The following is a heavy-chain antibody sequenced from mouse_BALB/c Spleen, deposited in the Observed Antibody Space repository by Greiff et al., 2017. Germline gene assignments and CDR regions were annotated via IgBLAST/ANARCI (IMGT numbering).Heavy chain of an antibody. V-gene: IGHV3-2*02. CDR2: ISYSGST. J-gene: IGHJ2*01. CDR3: ARTGYDNFDY. CDR1: GYSITSDYA. D-gene: IGHD2-2*01. Sequence: EVQLVESGPGLVKPSQSLSLTCTVTGYSITSDYAWNWIRQFPGNTLEWMGYISYSGSTSYNPSLKSRISITRDTSKNQFFLQLNSVTTEDTATYYCARTGYDNFDYWGQGTTLTVSS.